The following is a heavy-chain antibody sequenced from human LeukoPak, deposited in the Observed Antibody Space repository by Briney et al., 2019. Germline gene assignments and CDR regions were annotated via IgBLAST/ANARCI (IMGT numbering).Heavy chain of an antibody. V-gene: IGHV3-23*01. CDR3: AKDGPVYYYASGSPDY. CDR2: ITGSGGRT. J-gene: IGHJ4*02. CDR1: GFTFTSYA. Sequence: GGSLRLSCAASGFTFTSYAMNWVRQAPGKGLEWVSAITGSGGRTYYADSVKGRFTISRHNSKNTLYLQMNSLRAEDTAVYYCAKDGPVYYYASGSPDYWGQGTLVTVSS. D-gene: IGHD3-10*01.